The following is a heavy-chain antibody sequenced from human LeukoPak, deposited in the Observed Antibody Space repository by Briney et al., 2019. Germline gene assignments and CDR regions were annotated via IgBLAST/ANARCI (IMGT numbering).Heavy chain of an antibody. CDR2: INPNSGVT. V-gene: IGHV1-2*02. D-gene: IGHD6-19*01. J-gene: IGHJ3*02. Sequence: ASVKVSCKASGGTFTGYYIHWVRQAPGQGLEWMGWINPNSGVTNYAQTFQGRVTMTRDTSISTAYMELRRLRSDDTAVYYCARDRALAGTNVDAFDIWGQGTMVTVSS. CDR1: GGTFTGYY. CDR3: ARDRALAGTNVDAFDI.